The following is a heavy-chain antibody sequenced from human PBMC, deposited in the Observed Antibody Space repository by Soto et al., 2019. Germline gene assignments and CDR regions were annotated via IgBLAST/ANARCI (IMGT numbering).Heavy chain of an antibody. V-gene: IGHV4-30-2*01. CDR3: ARTSGGYYDGKYDWFDP. CDR2: IYHSGST. CDR1: GGSISSGGYS. J-gene: IGHJ5*02. D-gene: IGHD3-22*01. Sequence: PSETLSLTCAVSGGSISSGGYSWSWIRQPPGKGLEWIGYIYHSGSTYYNPSLKSRVTISVDRSKNQFSLKLSSVTAADTAVYYCARTSGGYYDGKYDWFDPWGQGTLVTVSS.